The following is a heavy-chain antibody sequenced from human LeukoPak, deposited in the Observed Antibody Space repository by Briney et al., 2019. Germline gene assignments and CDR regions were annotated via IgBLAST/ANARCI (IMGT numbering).Heavy chain of an antibody. V-gene: IGHV3-23*01. D-gene: IGHD6-19*01. J-gene: IGHJ4*02. CDR1: GFTFSSYA. CDR3: AKGPAGIAVAGTGYVDY. Sequence: GGSLRLSCAASGFTFSSYAMSWVRQAPGKGLEWVSAISGSGGSTYYADSVKGRFTISRDNSKNTLYLQMNSLRAEDTAVYYCAKGPAGIAVAGTGYVDYWGQGTLVTVSS. CDR2: ISGSGGST.